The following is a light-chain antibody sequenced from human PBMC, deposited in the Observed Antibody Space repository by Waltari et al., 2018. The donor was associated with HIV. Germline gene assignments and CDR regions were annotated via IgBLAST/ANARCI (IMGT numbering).Light chain of an antibody. CDR1: SSNIGAGYD. CDR3: QSYDTSLSGSGV. J-gene: IGLJ2*01. CDR2: GNS. Sequence: QSVLTQPPSVSGAPWQRVTISCTGSSSNIGAGYDVHWYQQLPGTAPRVLIYGNSNRPSGVPDRFSGSKSGTSASLAITGLQAEDEADYYCQSYDTSLSGSGVFGGGTKLTVL. V-gene: IGLV1-40*01.